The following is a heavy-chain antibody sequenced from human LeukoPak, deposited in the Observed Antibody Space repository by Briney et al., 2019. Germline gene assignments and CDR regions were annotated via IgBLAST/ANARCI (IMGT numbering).Heavy chain of an antibody. CDR2: IYHSGST. V-gene: IGHV4-38-2*02. CDR1: GYSISNGYY. D-gene: IGHD4-17*01. CDR3: AGDDYGASDY. Sequence: SETLSLTCTVSGYSISNGYYWGWIRQPPGKGLEWIGSIYHSGSTYYNPSLKSRVTISVDTSKNQFSLKLSSVTAADTAVYYCAGDDYGASDYWGQGTLVTVSS. J-gene: IGHJ4*02.